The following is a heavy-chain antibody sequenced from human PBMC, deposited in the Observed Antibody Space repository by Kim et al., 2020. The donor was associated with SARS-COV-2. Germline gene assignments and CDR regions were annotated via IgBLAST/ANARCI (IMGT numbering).Heavy chain of an antibody. V-gene: IGHV3-43*01. CDR1: GFTFDDYT. D-gene: IGHD6-19*01. CDR2: ISWDGGST. Sequence: GGSLRLSCAASGFTFDDYTMHWVRQAPGKGLEWVSLISWDGGSTYYADSVKGRFTISRDNSKNSLYLQMNSLRTEDTALYYCAKDRQQSSGWLYYYGMDVWGQGTTVTVSS. CDR3: AKDRQQSSGWLYYYGMDV. J-gene: IGHJ6*02.